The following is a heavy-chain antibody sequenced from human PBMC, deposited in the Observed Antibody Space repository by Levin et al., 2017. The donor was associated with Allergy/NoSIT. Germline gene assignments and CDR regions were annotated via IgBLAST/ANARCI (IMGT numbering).Heavy chain of an antibody. CDR2: IIPIIGTA. CDR3: ARDKSIPHLRYLDWAQGYFDL. CDR1: GGTFSSYA. J-gene: IGHJ2*01. Sequence: SVKVSCKASGGTFSSYAISWVRQAPGQGLEWMGGIIPIIGTANYAQKFQGRVTITADESTSTAYMELSSLRSEDTAVYYCARDKSIPHLRYLDWAQGYFDLWGRGTLVTVSS. D-gene: IGHD3-9*01. V-gene: IGHV1-69*13.